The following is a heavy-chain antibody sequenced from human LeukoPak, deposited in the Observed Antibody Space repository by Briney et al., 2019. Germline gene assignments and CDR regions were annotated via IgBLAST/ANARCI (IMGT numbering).Heavy chain of an antibody. D-gene: IGHD1-26*01. V-gene: IGHV4-59*08. CDR2: IYYSGST. CDR1: GGSISSYY. CDR3: ARQGVGATGFDY. Sequence: SETLSLTCTVSGGSISSYYWSWIRQPPGKGLEWIGYIYYSGSTNYNPSLKSRVTISVDTSKNQFSLKLSSVTAADTAVYYCARQGVGATGFDYWAREPWSPSPQ. J-gene: IGHJ4*02.